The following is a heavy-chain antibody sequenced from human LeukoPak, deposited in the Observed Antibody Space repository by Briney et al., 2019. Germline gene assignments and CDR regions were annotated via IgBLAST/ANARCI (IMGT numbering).Heavy chain of an antibody. V-gene: IGHV3-7*01. CDR1: EFTFSSYW. J-gene: IGHJ3*02. CDR3: ARAGGTYYGIAFDI. CDR2: IKHDGGEK. Sequence: GGSLRLSCAASEFTFSSYWMMWVRQAPGKGLEWVASIKHDGGEKYYVDSVKGRFAISRDNAKNSLYLQMNSLRAEDTAVYYCARAGGTYYGIAFDIWGQGTMVTVSS. D-gene: IGHD1-26*01.